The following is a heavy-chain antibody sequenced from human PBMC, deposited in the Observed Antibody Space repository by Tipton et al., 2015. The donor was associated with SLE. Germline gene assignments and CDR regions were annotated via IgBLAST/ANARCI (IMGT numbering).Heavy chain of an antibody. CDR1: GGSFSDSY. J-gene: IGHJ5*02. Sequence: TLSLTCAVYGGSFSDSYRSLIRQPPGKGLAWIGEINQNLGTNYNPSLKSRVTISVDTSKNEFSLKMTSVTAADTAVYYCARGGTGDGGNPFDPWGQGTLGTVSS. CDR2: INQNLGT. V-gene: IGHV4-34*01. CDR3: ARGGTGDGGNPFDP. D-gene: IGHD4-23*01.